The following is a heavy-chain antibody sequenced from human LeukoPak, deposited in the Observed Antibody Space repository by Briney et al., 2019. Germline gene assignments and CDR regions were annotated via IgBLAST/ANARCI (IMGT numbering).Heavy chain of an antibody. CDR2: FDPEDGET. V-gene: IGHV1-24*01. CDR3: ATVRLVVWFAQGFDI. CDR1: GYTLTELS. D-gene: IGHD3-10*01. J-gene: IGHJ3*02. Sequence: ASVKVSCKVSGYTLTELSMHWVRQAPGKGLEWMGGFDPEDGETTYAQKFQGRVTMTEDTSTDTAYMELSSLRSEDTAVYYCATVRLVVWFAQGFDIWGQGTMVTVSS.